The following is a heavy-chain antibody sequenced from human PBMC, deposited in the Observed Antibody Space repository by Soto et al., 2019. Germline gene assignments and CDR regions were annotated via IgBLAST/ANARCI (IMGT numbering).Heavy chain of an antibody. V-gene: IGHV4-39*01. CDR2: IYYSGST. CDR3: ASVPLTVVTTYNWCDP. D-gene: IGHD2-15*01. J-gene: IGHJ5*02. Sequence: QLQLQESGPGLVKPSETLSLICTVSGSSISSSSYYWGWIRQPPGKGLEWIGSIYYSGSTYYNPSLKSRATISEDKSKNQFSLKLSSVTAADTAVYYCASVPLTVVTTYNWCDPWGQGTLVTVSS. CDR1: GSSISSSSYY.